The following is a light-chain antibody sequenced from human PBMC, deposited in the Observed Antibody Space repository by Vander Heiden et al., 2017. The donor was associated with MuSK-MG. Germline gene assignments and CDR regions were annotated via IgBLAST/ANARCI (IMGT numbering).Light chain of an antibody. CDR2: AAS. CDR1: QSTSSM. V-gene: IGKV1-39*01. Sequence: DIQMPQSPPSLSASVADRVTTTWPASQSTSSMSNWFQQNPGKAPRLLIYAASSFQSGVPERFSGSGSGTDFTLTITSLQPEDFATYYCQQSCSSPPTFGRGTKVEIK. J-gene: IGKJ4*01. CDR3: QQSCSSPPT.